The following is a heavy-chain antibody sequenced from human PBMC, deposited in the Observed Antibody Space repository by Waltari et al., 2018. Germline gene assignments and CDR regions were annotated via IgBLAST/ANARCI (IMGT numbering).Heavy chain of an antibody. D-gene: IGHD6-13*01. J-gene: IGHJ4*02. V-gene: IGHV3-7*01. CDR3: ARDNSSSWYFFDY. CDR2: IQEDGSEK. Sequence: EVQLVESGGGLVQPGGSLRLSCAASGFTFGSYWMSWVRQAPGKGLELVANIQEDGSEKNYVDSVKGRFTISRDNAKNSLYLQMNSLRAEDTAVYVCARDNSSSWYFFDYWGQGTVVTVSS. CDR1: GFTFGSYW.